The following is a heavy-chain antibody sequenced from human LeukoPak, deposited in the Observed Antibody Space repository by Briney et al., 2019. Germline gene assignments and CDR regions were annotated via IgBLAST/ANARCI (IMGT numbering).Heavy chain of an antibody. CDR3: ARDPEVVPAGTWFDP. V-gene: IGHV1-2*02. CDR1: GYTFTGYY. CDR2: INPNSGGT. D-gene: IGHD2-2*01. J-gene: IGHJ5*02. Sequence: ASVKVSCKASGYTFTGYYMHWVRQAPGQGLEWMGWINPNSGGTNYAQKFQGRVTMTRDTSISTAYMELSRLRSDDTAVYYCARDPEVVPAGTWFDPWGQGTLVTVSS.